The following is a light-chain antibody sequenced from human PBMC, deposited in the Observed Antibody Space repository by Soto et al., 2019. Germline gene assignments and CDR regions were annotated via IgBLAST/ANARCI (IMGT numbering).Light chain of an antibody. V-gene: IGKV1-27*01. CDR1: HGISNY. J-gene: IGKJ4*01. CDR2: AAS. Sequence: DIQMTQSPSSLSASVGDRVTITCRASHGISNYLALYQQKPGKVPKLLIYAASTLQSGVPSRFSGSGSGTDFTLTISSLQPEDVATYYCQKYNSAPLFGGGTKVDI. CDR3: QKYNSAPL.